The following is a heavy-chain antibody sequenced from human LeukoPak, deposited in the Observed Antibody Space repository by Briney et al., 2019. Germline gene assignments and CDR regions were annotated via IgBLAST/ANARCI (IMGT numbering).Heavy chain of an antibody. Sequence: GGSLRLSCAASGFTFSSYAMHWVRQAPGKGLEWVAVISYDGSNKYYADSVKGRFTISRDNSKNTLYLQMNSLRAEDTAVYYCAKWGYYDSSGYYFPFDYWGQGTLVTVSS. V-gene: IGHV3-30-3*02. CDR2: ISYDGSNK. D-gene: IGHD3-22*01. CDR3: AKWGYYDSSGYYFPFDY. J-gene: IGHJ4*02. CDR1: GFTFSSYA.